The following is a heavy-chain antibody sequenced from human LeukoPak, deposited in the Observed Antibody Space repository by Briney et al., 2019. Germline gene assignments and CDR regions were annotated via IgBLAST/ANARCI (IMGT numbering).Heavy chain of an antibody. CDR3: AKALGPAMVRGVIDY. D-gene: IGHD3-10*01. V-gene: IGHV3-30*02. CDR1: GFTFSTYG. CDR2: IRSDGSIK. J-gene: IGHJ4*02. Sequence: GGSLRLSCAASGFTFSTYGMHWVRQAPGTGLGWVAFIRSDGSIKYYADSVKGRFTISRDNSKNTLYVQMNSLRAEDTAVYYCAKALGPAMVRGVIDYWGQGTLVTVSS.